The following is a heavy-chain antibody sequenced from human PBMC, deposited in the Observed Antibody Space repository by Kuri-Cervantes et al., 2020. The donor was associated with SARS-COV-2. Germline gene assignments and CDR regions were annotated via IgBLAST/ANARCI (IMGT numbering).Heavy chain of an antibody. Sequence: LRLSCTVSGGSISSYYWSWIRQPPGKGLEWIGYIYYSGSTNYSPSLKSRVTISVDTSKNQFSLKLSSVTAADTAVYYCARHRWFDPWGQGTLVTVSS. CDR1: GGSISSYY. CDR3: ARHRWFDP. V-gene: IGHV4-59*08. J-gene: IGHJ5*02. CDR2: IYYSGST.